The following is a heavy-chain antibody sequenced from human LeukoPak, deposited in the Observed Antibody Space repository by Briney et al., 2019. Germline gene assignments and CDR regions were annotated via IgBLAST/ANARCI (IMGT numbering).Heavy chain of an antibody. J-gene: IGHJ6*02. CDR3: ARIVVAHYYYYGMDV. D-gene: IGHD3-22*01. CDR1: GGSISSGGYS. Sequence: SETLSLTCAVSGGSISSGGYSWSWIRQPPGKGLEWIGYIYHNGNTYYSPSLKSRVTISVDTSKNQFSLRLSSVTAADTAVYYCARIVVAHYYYYGMDVWGQGTTVTVSS. V-gene: IGHV4-30-2*01. CDR2: IYHNGNT.